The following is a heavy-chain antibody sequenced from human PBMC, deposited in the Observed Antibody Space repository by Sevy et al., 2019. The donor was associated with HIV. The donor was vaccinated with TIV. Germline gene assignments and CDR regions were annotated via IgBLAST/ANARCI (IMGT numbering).Heavy chain of an antibody. D-gene: IGHD3-10*01. V-gene: IGHV3-33*01. J-gene: IGHJ4*02. CDR2: IWYDGSNK. CDR1: GFTFSSYG. CDR3: ARDRVTMVRGVIRLHFDY. Sequence: GGSLRLSCAASGFTFSSYGMHWVRQAPGKGLEWVAVIWYDGSNKYYADSVKGRFTISRDNSKNTLYLQMNSLRAEDTAVYYCARDRVTMVRGVIRLHFDYWGQGTLVTVSS.